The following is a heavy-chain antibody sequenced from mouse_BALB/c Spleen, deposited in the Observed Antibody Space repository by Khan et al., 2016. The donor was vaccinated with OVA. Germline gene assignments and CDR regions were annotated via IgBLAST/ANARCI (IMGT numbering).Heavy chain of an antibody. J-gene: IGHJ1*01. CDR1: GYSITSDYA. V-gene: IGHV3-2*02. D-gene: IGHD1-1*01. CDR3: ARRYYYGHWYFDV. Sequence: EVKLLESGPGLVKPSQSLSLTCTVSGYSITSDYAWNWIRQFPGNKLEWMGYISYSGSANYNPSLKSRISITRDTSENQFFLQLNSVTTEDSATYDCARRYYYGHWYFDVWGAGTTVTISS. CDR2: ISYSGSA.